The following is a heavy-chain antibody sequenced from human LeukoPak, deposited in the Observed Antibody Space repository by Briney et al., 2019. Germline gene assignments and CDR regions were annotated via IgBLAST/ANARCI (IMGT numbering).Heavy chain of an antibody. CDR1: GFTFSSYG. J-gene: IGHJ4*02. D-gene: IGHD3-9*01. V-gene: IGHV3-30*18. CDR3: AKAGLRYFDWSFDY. Sequence: GGSLRLSCAASGFTFSSYGMHWVRQAPGKGLEWVAVISYDGSNKYYADSVKGRFTISRDNSKSTLYLQMNSLRAEDTAVYYCAKAGLRYFDWSFDYWGQGTLVTVSS. CDR2: ISYDGSNK.